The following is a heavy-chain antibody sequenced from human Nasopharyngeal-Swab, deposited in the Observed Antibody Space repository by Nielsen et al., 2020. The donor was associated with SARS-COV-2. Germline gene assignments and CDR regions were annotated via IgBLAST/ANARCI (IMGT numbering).Heavy chain of an antibody. J-gene: IGHJ6*02. Sequence: VRQAPGKGLEWVSVISFDGSTYYGDSVKGRSTISRDDSRNTVYLHLNTLRAEDTAVYYCARDGLDYDFWSAYFMDVWGQGTTVTVSS. CDR3: ARDGLDYDFWSAYFMDV. CDR2: ISFDGST. V-gene: IGHV3-23*01. D-gene: IGHD3-3*01.